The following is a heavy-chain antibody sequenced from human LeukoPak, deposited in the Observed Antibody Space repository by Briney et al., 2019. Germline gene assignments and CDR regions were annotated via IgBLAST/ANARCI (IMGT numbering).Heavy chain of an antibody. CDR2: IYTSGST. CDR1: GGSISSYY. D-gene: IGHD6-6*01. Sequence: SETLSLTCTVSGGSISSYYWSWIRQPAGKGLEWIGRIYTSGSTNYNPSLKSRVTMSVDTSKNQFSLKLSSVTAADTAVYYCARGGIAARENAFDIWGQGTMATVSS. CDR3: ARGGIAARENAFDI. J-gene: IGHJ3*02. V-gene: IGHV4-4*07.